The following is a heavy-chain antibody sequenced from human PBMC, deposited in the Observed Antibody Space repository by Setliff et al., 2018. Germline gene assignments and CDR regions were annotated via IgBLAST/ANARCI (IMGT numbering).Heavy chain of an antibody. Sequence: SETLSLTCTVSGGSFTPYYWSWIRQPPGKGLEWIGYVYYSGTAYYNPSLKSRVTVIVDTAQNQFSLRLTSVTAADTAVYYCARTGTYRYFDYWGQGALVTVSS. CDR3: ARTGTYRYFDY. V-gene: IGHV4-59*08. CDR1: GGSFTPYY. CDR2: VYYSGTA. J-gene: IGHJ4*02. D-gene: IGHD1-1*01.